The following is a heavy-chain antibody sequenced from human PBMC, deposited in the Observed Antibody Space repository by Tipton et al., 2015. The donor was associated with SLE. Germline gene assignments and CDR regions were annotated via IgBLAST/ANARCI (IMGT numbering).Heavy chain of an antibody. CDR3: ARGRIAVAGNHFDY. CDR1: GDSIRSSPYY. Sequence: TLSLTCTVSGDSIRSSPYYWGWIRQPPGKGLEWIGSIYYTGSTYYNPPLRSRLSISVDTSESQFSLKLSSVTAADTAVYLCARGRIAVAGNHFDYWGQGTLVTVSS. J-gene: IGHJ4*02. V-gene: IGHV4-39*07. CDR2: IYYTGST. D-gene: IGHD6-19*01.